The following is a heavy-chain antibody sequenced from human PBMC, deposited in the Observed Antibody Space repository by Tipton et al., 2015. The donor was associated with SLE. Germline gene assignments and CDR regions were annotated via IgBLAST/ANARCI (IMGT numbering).Heavy chain of an antibody. Sequence: TLSLTCIVSGDSINSYYWSWIRQPPGKGLEWIGYIHYSGSTDYNPSLKSRVTISVDTSKNQFSLKLTSVTAADTAVYYCARGLVTWRGAIVGVDVWGQGTTVNVSS. CDR1: GDSINSYY. J-gene: IGHJ6*02. V-gene: IGHV4-59*08. CDR3: ARGLVTWRGAIVGVDV. D-gene: IGHD2-21*02. CDR2: IHYSGST.